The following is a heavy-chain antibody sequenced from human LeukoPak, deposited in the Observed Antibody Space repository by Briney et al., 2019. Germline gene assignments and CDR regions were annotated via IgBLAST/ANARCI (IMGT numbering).Heavy chain of an antibody. V-gene: IGHV4-39*01. J-gene: IGHJ4*02. D-gene: IGHD1-26*01. CDR1: GGSISSSSYC. CDR2: IYYSGST. CDR3: ASRSLLRWELFDIGY. Sequence: SETLSLTCTVSGGSISSSSYCWGWIRQPPGKGLEWFGSIYYSGSTYYNPSLKSRVTISVDTSKNQFSLKVGYATAPDTAGYYRASRSLLRWELFDIGYWGERPLLT.